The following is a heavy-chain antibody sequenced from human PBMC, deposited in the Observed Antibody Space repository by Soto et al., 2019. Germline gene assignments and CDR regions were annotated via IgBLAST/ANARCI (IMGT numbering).Heavy chain of an antibody. CDR2: IYYNGAT. CDR3: AKVRASQWELLPYYFDY. V-gene: IGHV4-59*01. CDR1: GGSISSYY. D-gene: IGHD1-26*01. J-gene: IGHJ4*02. Sequence: PSETLSLNCPVSGGSISSYYWSWIRQPPGKGLEWVGYIYYNGATNYNPSLEGRVTVSVDTSKNQFSLHLISVTAADTAVYYCAKVRASQWELLPYYFDYWGQGTPVTVSS.